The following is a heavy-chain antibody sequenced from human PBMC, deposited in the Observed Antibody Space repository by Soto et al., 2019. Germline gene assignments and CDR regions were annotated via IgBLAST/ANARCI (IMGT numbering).Heavy chain of an antibody. CDR2: ISAYNGNT. V-gene: IGHV1-18*01. CDR1: GGTFSSYA. CDR3: ARGVMITFGGVIVIPPYFDY. D-gene: IGHD3-16*02. Sequence: ASVKVSCKASGGTFSSYAISWVRQAPGQGLEWMGWISAYNGNTNYAQKLQGRVTMTTDTSTSTAYMELRSLRSDDTAVYYCARGVMITFGGVIVIPPYFDYWGQGTLVTVS. J-gene: IGHJ4*02.